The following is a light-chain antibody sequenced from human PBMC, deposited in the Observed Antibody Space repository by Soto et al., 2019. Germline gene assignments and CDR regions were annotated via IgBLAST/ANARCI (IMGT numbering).Light chain of an antibody. J-gene: IGLJ2*01. CDR1: SSDVGAYNF. CDR2: DVS. CDR3: NSYTSSSTLVV. Sequence: QSALTQPASVSGSPGQSITISCTGTSSDVGAYNFVSWYQQHPGKAPKLMIYDVSNRPSGVSNRFSGSKSGNTASLTISGLQAEDEAHYYCNSYTSSSTLVVFGGGTKLT. V-gene: IGLV2-14*01.